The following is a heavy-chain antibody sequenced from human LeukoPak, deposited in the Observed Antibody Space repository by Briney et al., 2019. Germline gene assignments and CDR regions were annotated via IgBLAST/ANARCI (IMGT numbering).Heavy chain of an antibody. CDR1: GGSISSGSYY. J-gene: IGHJ6*03. D-gene: IGHD6-19*01. CDR3: ARGTSSGWSAGYYYYYMDV. V-gene: IGHV4-61*02. CDR2: IYTSGST. Sequence: PSETLSLTCTVSGGSISSGSYYWSWIRQPAGKGLEWIGRIYTSGSTNYNPSLKSRVTISVDTSKNQFSLKLSSVTAADTAVYYCARGTSSGWSAGYYYYYMDVWGKGTTVTISS.